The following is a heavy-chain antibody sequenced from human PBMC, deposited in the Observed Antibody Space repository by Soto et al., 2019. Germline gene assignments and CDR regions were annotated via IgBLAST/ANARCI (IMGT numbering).Heavy chain of an antibody. D-gene: IGHD1-1*01. CDR2: IYATGTT. CDR3: VRDGTKTLRDWFDP. CDR1: GASISGYY. Sequence: PSETLSLTCTVSGASISGYYWSWIRKSAGKGLEWIGPIYATGTTDYNPSLKSRVMMSVDTSKKQFSLRLRSVTAADTAVYYCVRDGTKTLRDWFDPWGQGISVTVSS. V-gene: IGHV4-4*07. J-gene: IGHJ5*02.